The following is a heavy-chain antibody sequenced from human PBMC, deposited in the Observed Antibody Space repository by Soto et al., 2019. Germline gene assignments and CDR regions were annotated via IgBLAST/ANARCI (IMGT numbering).Heavy chain of an antibody. CDR3: AKASYYDFWSGYFDY. Sequence: EVQLLESGGGLVQPGGYLRLSCAASGFTFSSYAMSWVRQAPGKGLEWVSAISGSGGSTYYADSVKGRFTISRDNSKNTLYLQMNTLRAEDTAVYYCAKASYYDFWSGYFDYWGQGTLVTVSS. D-gene: IGHD3-3*01. J-gene: IGHJ4*02. V-gene: IGHV3-23*01. CDR2: ISGSGGST. CDR1: GFTFSSYA.